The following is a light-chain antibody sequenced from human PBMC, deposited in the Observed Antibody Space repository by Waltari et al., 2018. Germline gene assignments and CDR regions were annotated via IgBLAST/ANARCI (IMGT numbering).Light chain of an antibody. J-gene: IGKJ1*01. CDR3: QQYNTYSRT. V-gene: IGKV1-5*01. CDR2: GAS. Sequence: DIQMTQSPSTLSASIGDRVTITCGASQSLSNWLAWYQQKPGKAPKLLIYGASSLEIGVTSMFSGSGSGTEFTLTISSLQPDEFATDYCQQYNTYSRTFGQGTTVEVK. CDR1: QSLSNW.